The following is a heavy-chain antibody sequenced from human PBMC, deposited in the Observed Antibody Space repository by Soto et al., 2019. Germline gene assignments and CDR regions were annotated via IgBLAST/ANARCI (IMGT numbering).Heavy chain of an antibody. CDR1: GGTFSTYG. Sequence: GASVKVSCKASGGTFSTYGFSWVRQAPGQGLEWMGGIVPMFDTTNYAQNFQDRVTITADESTSTVYMELSSLRSEDTAVYYCATRYYDSSGYYSPFDYWGQGTLVTVSS. D-gene: IGHD3-22*01. V-gene: IGHV1-69*13. J-gene: IGHJ4*02. CDR3: ATRYYDSSGYYSPFDY. CDR2: IVPMFDTT.